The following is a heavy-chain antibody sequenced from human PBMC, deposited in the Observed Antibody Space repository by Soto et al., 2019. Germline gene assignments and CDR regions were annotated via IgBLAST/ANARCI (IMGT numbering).Heavy chain of an antibody. J-gene: IGHJ6*02. D-gene: IGHD3-3*01. CDR1: GFTFSSYS. V-gene: IGHV3-48*02. CDR2: ISSSSSTI. CDR3: ARDRVLRFLEWLPYYGMDV. Sequence: GGSLRLSCAASGFTFSSYSMNWVRQAPGKGLEWVSYISSSSSTIYYADSVKGRFTISRDNAKNSLYLQMNSLRDEDTAVYYCARDRVLRFLEWLPYYGMDVWGQGTTVTVS.